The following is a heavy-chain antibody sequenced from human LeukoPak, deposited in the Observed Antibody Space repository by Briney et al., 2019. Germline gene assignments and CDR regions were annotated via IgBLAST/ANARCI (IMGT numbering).Heavy chain of an antibody. D-gene: IGHD6-19*01. CDR1: GYTFTSYD. CDR2: MNPNSGNT. J-gene: IGHJ6*03. CDR3: ARQFVAVAGYYYYMDV. V-gene: IGHV1-8*01. Sequence: ASVKVSCKASGYTFTSYDINWVRQATGQGLEWMGWMNPNSGNTGYAQKFQGRVTMTRNTSISTAYMELSSLRSEDTAVYYCARQFVAVAGYYYYMDVWGKGTTVTVSS.